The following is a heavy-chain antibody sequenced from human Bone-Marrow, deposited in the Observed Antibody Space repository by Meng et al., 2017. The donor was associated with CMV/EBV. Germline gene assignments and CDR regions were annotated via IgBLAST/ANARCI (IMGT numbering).Heavy chain of an antibody. Sequence: GESLKISCVISGFTVNIAHMNWVRQAPGKGLEWVAVIWYDGSNENYAESVKGRFTISRDYSKNTLYLQMSSLRAEDTAVYYCAKDSSRSTWYGPDDYSGMDVWGQGTTVTVSS. CDR1: GFTVNIAH. J-gene: IGHJ6*02. CDR2: IWYDGSNE. V-gene: IGHV3-33*03. CDR3: AKDSSRSTWYGPDDYSGMDV. D-gene: IGHD6-13*01.